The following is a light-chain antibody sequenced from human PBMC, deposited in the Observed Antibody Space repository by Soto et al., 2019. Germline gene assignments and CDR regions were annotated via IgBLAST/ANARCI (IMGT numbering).Light chain of an antibody. CDR2: EVS. J-gene: IGLJ3*02. V-gene: IGLV2-8*01. Sequence: QSALTQPPSASGSPGQSVTISCTGTSSDVGGYNFVSWYQQHPGKAPKLMIYEVSKRPSGVPDRFSGSKSGNTASLTVSGLQTEEEADYYCTSYAVSNGVFGGGTKLTVL. CDR3: TSYAVSNGV. CDR1: SSDVGGYNF.